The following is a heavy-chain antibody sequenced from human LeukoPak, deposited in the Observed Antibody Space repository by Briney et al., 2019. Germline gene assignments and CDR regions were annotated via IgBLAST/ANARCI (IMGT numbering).Heavy chain of an antibody. V-gene: IGHV3-7*04. CDR1: GFIFSSYW. J-gene: IGHJ4*02. Sequence: GGSLRLSCAASGFIFSSYWMSWVRQAPGKGLEWVANTKQDGSETYYVDSVKGRFTISRDNARNSLYLQMNSLRAEDTAVYYCARLNYYGSGKPFDYWGQGTLVTVSS. CDR2: TKQDGSET. D-gene: IGHD3-10*01. CDR3: ARLNYYGSGKPFDY.